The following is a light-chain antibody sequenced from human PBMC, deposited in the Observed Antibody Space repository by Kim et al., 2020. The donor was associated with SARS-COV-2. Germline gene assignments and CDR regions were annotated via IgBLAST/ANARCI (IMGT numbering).Light chain of an antibody. V-gene: IGKV3-15*01. CDR1: QSVSYN. CDR3: QQSNNWPQT. CDR2: GAS. J-gene: IGKJ1*01. Sequence: GSPGERATLSCRASQSVSYNLVWYQQKPGQAPRLLIYGASTRATGIPARFSGSGSGTEFTLTISSLQSEDFAIYYCQQSNNWPQTFGQGTKVDIK.